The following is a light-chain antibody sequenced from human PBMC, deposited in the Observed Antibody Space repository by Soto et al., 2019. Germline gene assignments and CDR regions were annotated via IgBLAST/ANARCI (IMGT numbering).Light chain of an antibody. CDR2: GNS. CDR3: QSYDSSLSGWV. CDR1: SSNIRAGYD. J-gene: IGLJ3*02. V-gene: IGLV1-40*01. Sequence: QSVLTQPPSVSGAPGQRVTISCTGSSSNIRAGYDVKWYQQLPGTAPKLLIYGNSNRPSGVPDRFSGSKSGTSASLAITGLQAEDEADYYCQSYDSSLSGWVFGGGTKLTVL.